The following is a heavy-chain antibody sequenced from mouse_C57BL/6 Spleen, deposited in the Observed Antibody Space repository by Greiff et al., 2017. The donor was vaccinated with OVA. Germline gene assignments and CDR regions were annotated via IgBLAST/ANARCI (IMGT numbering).Heavy chain of an antibody. CDR2: IDPSDSYT. CDR1: GYTFTSYW. J-gene: IGHJ4*01. CDR3: ARGYYSNNQDYYAMDY. Sequence: QVQLQQPGAELVKPGASVKLSCKASGYTFTSYWMQWVKQRPGPGLEWIGEIDPSDSYTNYNQKFKGKATLTVDTSSSTAYMQLSSLTSEDSAVYYCARGYYSNNQDYYAMDYWGQGTSVTVSS. V-gene: IGHV1-50*01. D-gene: IGHD2-5*01.